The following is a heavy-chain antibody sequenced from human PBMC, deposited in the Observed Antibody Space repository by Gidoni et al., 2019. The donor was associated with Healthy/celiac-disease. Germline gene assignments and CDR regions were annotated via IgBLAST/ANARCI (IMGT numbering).Heavy chain of an antibody. CDR2: IYDSWST. CDR1: GGSIRSRSYY. V-gene: IGHV4-39*01. D-gene: IGHD5-18*01. J-gene: IGHJ4*02. Sequence: QLQLQESGPGLVKPSETLSLTCTVSGGSIRSRSYYWGWIRQPPGKGLDGIGSIYDSWSTYYNQSLKRRVTISVDTSKNQFSLKLSAVTAADTAVYYCARKTGGDTAMAPFDYWGQGTLVTVSS. CDR3: ARKTGGDTAMAPFDY.